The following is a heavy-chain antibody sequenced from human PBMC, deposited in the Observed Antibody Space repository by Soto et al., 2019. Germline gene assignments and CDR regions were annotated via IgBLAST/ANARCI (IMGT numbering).Heavy chain of an antibody. Sequence: QLQLQESGSGLAKPSQTLSLTCAVSGGSISSGGYSWSWIRQPPGKGLDWIGYIYHSGSTYYNPSLKSRVTISVDRSKNQFSLKLSSVTAADTAVYYCARVPGPWGQGTLVTVSS. CDR3: ARVPGP. V-gene: IGHV4-30-2*01. CDR2: IYHSGST. CDR1: GGSISSGGYS. J-gene: IGHJ5*02.